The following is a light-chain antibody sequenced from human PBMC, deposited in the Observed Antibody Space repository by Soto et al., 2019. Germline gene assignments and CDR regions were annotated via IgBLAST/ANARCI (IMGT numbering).Light chain of an antibody. CDR2: GNS. V-gene: IGLV1-40*01. J-gene: IGLJ1*01. CDR1: SSNIGAGYD. Sequence: QPVLTPPPSVSGAPGQRVTISCTGSSSNIGAGYDVHWYQQLPGTAPNLLIYGNSNRPSGVPDRFSGSKSGTSASLAITWLQAEDAADYYCQSYDSSLSGLVFGTGTKLTVL. CDR3: QSYDSSLSGLV.